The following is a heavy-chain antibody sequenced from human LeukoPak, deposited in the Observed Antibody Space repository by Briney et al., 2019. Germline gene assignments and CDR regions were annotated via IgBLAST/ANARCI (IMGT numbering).Heavy chain of an antibody. CDR1: GFTFSSYS. D-gene: IGHD3-10*01. CDR3: ARAYYYGSGSKNTYYFDY. V-gene: IGHV3-21*01. CDR2: ISSSSSYI. Sequence: GGSLRLSCAASGFTFSSYSMNWVRQAPGKGLEWVSSISSSSSYIYYADSVKGRFTISRDNAKNSLYLQMNSLRAEDTAVYYCARAYYYGSGSKNTYYFDYWAREPWSPSPQ. J-gene: IGHJ4*02.